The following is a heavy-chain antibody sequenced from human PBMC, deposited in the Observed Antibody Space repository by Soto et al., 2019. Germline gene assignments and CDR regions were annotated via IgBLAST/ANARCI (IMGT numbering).Heavy chain of an antibody. CDR2: ISYDGSNK. CDR3: AKDLSASRYGFWSGYRAFDI. Sequence: QVQLVESGGGVVQPGRSLRLSCAASGFTFSSYGMHWFRQAPGKGLEWVAVISYDGSNKYYADSVKGRFTISRDNSKNTLYLQMNSLRAEDTAVYYCAKDLSASRYGFWSGYRAFDIWGQGTMVTVSS. D-gene: IGHD3-3*01. V-gene: IGHV3-30*18. CDR1: GFTFSSYG. J-gene: IGHJ3*02.